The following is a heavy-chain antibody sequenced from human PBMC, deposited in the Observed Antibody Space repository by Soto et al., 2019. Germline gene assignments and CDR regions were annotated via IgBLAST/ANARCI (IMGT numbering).Heavy chain of an antibody. V-gene: IGHV3-33*01. CDR3: ARGGSGSGSYYRFDY. CDR1: GFTFSSYG. CDR2: IWYDGSNK. D-gene: IGHD3-10*01. Sequence: QVQLVESGGGVVQPGRSLRLSCAASGFTFSSYGMHWVRQAPGKGLEWVAVIWYDGSNKYYADSVKGRFTISRDNSKNTLYLQMNSLRAEDTAVYYCARGGSGSGSYYRFDYWGQGTLVTVSS. J-gene: IGHJ4*02.